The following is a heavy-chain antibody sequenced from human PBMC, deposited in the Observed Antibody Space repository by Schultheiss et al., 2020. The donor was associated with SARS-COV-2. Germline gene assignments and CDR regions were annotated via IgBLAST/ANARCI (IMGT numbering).Heavy chain of an antibody. Sequence: GGSLRLSCAASGFTFSSYDMHWVRQATGKGLEWVSAISGSGGSTYYADSVKGRFTISRDNSKNTLYLQMNSLRAEDTAVYYCAKAVVPAGSYYYYYYMDVWGKGTTVTVSS. CDR3: AKAVVPAGSYYYYYYMDV. CDR1: GFTFSSYD. V-gene: IGHV3-23*01. CDR2: ISGSGGST. J-gene: IGHJ6*03. D-gene: IGHD2-2*01.